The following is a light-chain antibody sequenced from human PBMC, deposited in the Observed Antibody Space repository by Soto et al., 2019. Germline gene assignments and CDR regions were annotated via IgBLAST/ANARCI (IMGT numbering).Light chain of an antibody. V-gene: IGKV3-11*01. CDR3: QQRSNWPQLT. J-gene: IGKJ4*01. Sequence: EIVLTQSPATLSLSPGERATLSCRASQSVGSYLAWYQQKPGQAPRLLIYDASNRAPGIPARFSGSGSGTDFTLTISSLEPEDFAVYYCQQRSNWPQLTFGGGTKVEIK. CDR2: DAS. CDR1: QSVGSY.